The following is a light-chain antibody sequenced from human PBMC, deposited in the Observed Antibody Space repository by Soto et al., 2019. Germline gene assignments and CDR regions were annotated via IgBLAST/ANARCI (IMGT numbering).Light chain of an antibody. V-gene: IGLV1-40*01. Sequence: QSVLTQPPSISGAPGQRVTISCTGSSSNIGAGSDVHWYHQLPGTAPKLLLYGNTNRPSGVPDRFSGSKSGTSASLAITRLQTEDEGDDDCQTYDSSLSGLYVFGTGTKVTVL. CDR2: GNT. J-gene: IGLJ1*01. CDR1: SSNIGAGSD. CDR3: QTYDSSLSGLYV.